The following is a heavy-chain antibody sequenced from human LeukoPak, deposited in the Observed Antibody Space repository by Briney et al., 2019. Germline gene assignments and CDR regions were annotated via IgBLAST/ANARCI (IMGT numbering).Heavy chain of an antibody. Sequence: GASVKVSCKASGGTFSSYAISWVRQAPGQGLEWMGRIIPILGIANYAQKLQGRVTMTTDTSTSTAYMELRSLRSDDTAVYYCAREGGSSPKYYYGMDIWGQGTTVTVSS. J-gene: IGHJ6*02. CDR1: GGTFSSYA. CDR3: AREGGSSPKYYYGMDI. CDR2: IIPILGIA. V-gene: IGHV1-69*04.